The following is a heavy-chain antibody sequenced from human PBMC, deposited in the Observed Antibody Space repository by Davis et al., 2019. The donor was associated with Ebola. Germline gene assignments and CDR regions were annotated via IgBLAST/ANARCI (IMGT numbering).Heavy chain of an antibody. CDR3: AKDPGAVAGTGLY. CDR2: ISGSGGST. D-gene: IGHD6-19*01. V-gene: IGHV3-23*01. CDR1: GFTFSSYA. Sequence: GVLKISCAASGFTFSSYAMSWVRQAPGKGLEWVSAISGSGGSTYYADSVKGRFTISRDNSKNTLYLQMNSLRAEDTAAYYCAKDPGAVAGTGLYWGQGTLVTVSS. J-gene: IGHJ4*02.